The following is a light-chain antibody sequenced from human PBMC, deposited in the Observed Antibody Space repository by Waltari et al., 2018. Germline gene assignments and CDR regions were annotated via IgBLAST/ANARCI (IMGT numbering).Light chain of an antibody. Sequence: EFVLTQSPGTLSLSPGEEATLSCRTSQPFRTTYLAWYQKKPGQAPTLIIYGASSRATGVPDRFTGSGSGTDFSLTISSLEPEDFATYYCQQYDISPLTFGGGTKVEIK. CDR2: GAS. CDR3: QQYDISPLT. J-gene: IGKJ4*01. V-gene: IGKV3-20*01. CDR1: QPFRTTY.